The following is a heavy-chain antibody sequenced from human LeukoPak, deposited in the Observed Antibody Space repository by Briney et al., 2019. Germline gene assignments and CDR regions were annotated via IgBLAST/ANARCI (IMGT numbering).Heavy chain of an antibody. CDR2: FYPGDSET. Sequence: GESLKISCKASGYFFPSSWIGWARQMPGKGLEWMGIFYPGDSETIYSPSFQGQVTFSADKSITTAYLQWGSLKASDTAMYYCARGMGRRTFEIWGQGTMVTVSS. D-gene: IGHD1-26*01. V-gene: IGHV5-51*01. J-gene: IGHJ3*02. CDR3: ARGMGRRTFEI. CDR1: GYFFPSSW.